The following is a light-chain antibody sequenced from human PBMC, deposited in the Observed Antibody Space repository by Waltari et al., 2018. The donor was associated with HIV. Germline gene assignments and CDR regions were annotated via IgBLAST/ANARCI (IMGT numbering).Light chain of an antibody. J-gene: IGLJ2*01. V-gene: IGLV1-40*01. Sequence: QSVLTQPPSVSGAPGQRVTISCTGSSSNIGAGYDVHWYQQRTSTAPKLLFYAYINRPSGVPARFSGSKSGSSASLAITGLQAEDEAHYYCQSFDSSLTTSGVIFGGGTKLTVL. CDR1: SSNIGAGYD. CDR3: QSFDSSLTTSGVI. CDR2: AYI.